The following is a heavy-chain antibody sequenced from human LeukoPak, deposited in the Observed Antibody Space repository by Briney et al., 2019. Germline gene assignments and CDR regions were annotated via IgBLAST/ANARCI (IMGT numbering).Heavy chain of an antibody. V-gene: IGHV4-59*01. CDR1: GGFITSSFY. CDR3: ARGDVLRNFDWFGSLDP. D-gene: IGHD3-9*01. Sequence: SETLSLTCTVSGGFITSSFYWSWIRQSPGKGLEWIGYVYNSGGTKYNPSLKSRLTISVDTSKNQFSLNLSSVTAADTAVYYCARGDVLRNFDWFGSLDPWGQGTLVTVSS. CDR2: VYNSGGT. J-gene: IGHJ5*02.